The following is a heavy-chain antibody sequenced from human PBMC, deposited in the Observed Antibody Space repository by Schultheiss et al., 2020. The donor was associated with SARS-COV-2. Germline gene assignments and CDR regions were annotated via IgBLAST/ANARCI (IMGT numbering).Heavy chain of an antibody. J-gene: IGHJ4*02. V-gene: IGHV3-30-3*01. CDR3: ARDGGWGTVSYFDY. CDR1: GFTFSSYA. D-gene: IGHD1-1*01. Sequence: GGSLRLSCAASGFTFSSYAMHWVRQAPGKGLEWVAVISYDGSNKYYADSVKGRFTISRDNSKNTLYLQMNSLRAEDTAVYYCARDGGWGTVSYFDYWGQGTLVTVSS. CDR2: ISYDGSNK.